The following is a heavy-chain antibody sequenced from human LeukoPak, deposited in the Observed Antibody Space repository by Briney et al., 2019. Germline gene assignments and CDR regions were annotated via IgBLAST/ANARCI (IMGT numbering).Heavy chain of an antibody. J-gene: IGHJ6*01. D-gene: IGHD6-6*01. Sequence: GGSLTLSCAASGFTFDDYAMHWVRQAPGKGLAWVSGINWNSDRIGYADSVKGRSTISRDNAQNSLYLQMNSLRAEYTALYYCAKDSSSSPYHCMDVWGQGPTVTVSS. CDR1: GFTFDDYA. CDR2: INWNSDRI. V-gene: IGHV3-9*01. CDR3: AKDSSSSPYHCMDV.